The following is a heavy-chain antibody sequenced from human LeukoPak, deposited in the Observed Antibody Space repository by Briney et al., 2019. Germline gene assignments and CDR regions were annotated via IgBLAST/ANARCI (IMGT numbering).Heavy chain of an antibody. CDR1: GGSFSDYY. J-gene: IGHJ5*02. Sequence: SETLSLTCAVYGGSFSDYYWTWIRQPPGGGLEWMGEINESGSTNNNPSLESRVTISVDTSKNQFSLTLTSVTAADTAVYYCARKGGGQLVNTRRWFDPWGQGTLVTVSS. V-gene: IGHV4-34*01. CDR3: ARKGGGQLVNTRRWFDP. D-gene: IGHD6-6*01. CDR2: INESGST.